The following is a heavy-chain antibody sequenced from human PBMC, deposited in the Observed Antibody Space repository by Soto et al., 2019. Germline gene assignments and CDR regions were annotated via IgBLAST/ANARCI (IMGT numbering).Heavy chain of an antibody. CDR2: VYNSGKT. D-gene: IGHD6-19*01. CDR1: GGSLTTDSW. J-gene: IGHJ5*02. V-gene: IGHV4-4*08. Sequence: PSETLSLTCTVSGGSLTTDSWTWSWIRKPPGKGLEWIGYVYNSGKTVYNPSLKSRVTISVDTSKNQFSLRLESVTATDTAVYFCARREAGPGSWFAPWGQGTLVTVSS. CDR3: ARREAGPGSWFAP.